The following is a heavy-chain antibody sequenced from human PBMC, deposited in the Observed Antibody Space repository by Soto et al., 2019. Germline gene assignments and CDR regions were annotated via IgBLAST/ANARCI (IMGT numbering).Heavy chain of an antibody. CDR2: ISYSGST. Sequence: QVQLQESGPGLVKPSETLSLTCTVSGGSVTSYYWNWMRQPPGKGLEWIGYISYSGSTSYNPSLKSRVTISVDTSKNQFSLKLSSMTAADTAVYYCARADIRFGNRWDVWGQGTTVTVSS. CDR3: ARADIRFGNRWDV. J-gene: IGHJ6*02. CDR1: GGSVTSYY. D-gene: IGHD3-10*01. V-gene: IGHV4-59*08.